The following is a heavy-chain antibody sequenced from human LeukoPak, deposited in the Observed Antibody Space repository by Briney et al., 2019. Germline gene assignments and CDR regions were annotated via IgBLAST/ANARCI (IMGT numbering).Heavy chain of an antibody. CDR2: IYTSGST. CDR3: ARISSGWYGEFDY. V-gene: IGHV4-61*02. D-gene: IGHD6-19*01. Sequence: SETLSLTCTVSGGSISSSSYYWSWIRQPAGKGLEWIGRIYTSGSTNYNPSLKSRVTMSVDTSKNQFSLKLSSVTAADTAVYYCARISSGWYGEFDYWGQGALVAVSS. CDR1: GGSISSSSYY. J-gene: IGHJ4*02.